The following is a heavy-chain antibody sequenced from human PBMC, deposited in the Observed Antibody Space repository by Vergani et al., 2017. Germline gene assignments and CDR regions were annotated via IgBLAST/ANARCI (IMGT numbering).Heavy chain of an antibody. D-gene: IGHD6-13*01. Sequence: EVQLVESGGGLVKPGGSLRLSCAASGFTFSGYSMNWVRQAPGKGLEWVSSISSSSSYIYYADSVKGRFTISRDNAKNSLYLQMNSLRAEDTAVYYCARDLGSSWTEYNWFDPWGQGTLVTVSS. CDR1: GFTFSGYS. CDR2: ISSSSSYI. J-gene: IGHJ5*02. CDR3: ARDLGSSWTEYNWFDP. V-gene: IGHV3-21*01.